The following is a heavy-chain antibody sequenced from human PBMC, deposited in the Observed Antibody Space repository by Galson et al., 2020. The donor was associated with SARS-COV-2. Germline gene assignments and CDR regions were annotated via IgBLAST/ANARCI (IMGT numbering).Heavy chain of an antibody. V-gene: IGHV5-51*01. J-gene: IGHJ6*02. CDR3: ARLSGSGSQTSGYYYGMDV. D-gene: IGHD1-26*01. Sequence: GESLKISCKGSGYSFTSYWIGWVRQMPGKGLEWMGIIYPGDSDTRYSPSFQGQVTISADKSISTAYLQWSSLKASDTAMYYCARLSGSGSQTSGYYYGMDVWGQGTTVTVSS. CDR2: IYPGDSDT. CDR1: GYSFTSYW.